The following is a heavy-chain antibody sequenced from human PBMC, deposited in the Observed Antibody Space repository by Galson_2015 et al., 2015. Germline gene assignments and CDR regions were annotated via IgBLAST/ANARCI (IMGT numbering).Heavy chain of an antibody. CDR1: GFTLSSYG. Sequence: SLRLSCAASGFTLSSYGMHWVRQAPGKGLEWVAVISYDGSNKYYADSVKGRFTISRDNSKNTLYLQMNSLRAEDTAVYYCAKSERFDYWGQGTLVTVSS. J-gene: IGHJ4*02. D-gene: IGHD1-1*01. V-gene: IGHV3-30*18. CDR2: ISYDGSNK. CDR3: AKSERFDY.